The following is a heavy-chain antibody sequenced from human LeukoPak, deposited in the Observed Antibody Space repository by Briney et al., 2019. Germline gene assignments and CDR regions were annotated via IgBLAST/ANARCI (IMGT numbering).Heavy chain of an antibody. CDR3: ARDRSISGYKGGSRNAFDI. J-gene: IGHJ3*02. Sequence: ASVTVSCKASGYTFNSHGISWGRHAPGQGLQGMAWINTYNGNTYYEQTFQGRVTITTDTTTSTAYMELRSLRSGDTAVYYCARDRSISGYKGGSRNAFDIWGQGTMVTVSS. D-gene: IGHD5-12*01. V-gene: IGHV1-18*01. CDR1: GYTFNSHG. CDR2: INTYNGNT.